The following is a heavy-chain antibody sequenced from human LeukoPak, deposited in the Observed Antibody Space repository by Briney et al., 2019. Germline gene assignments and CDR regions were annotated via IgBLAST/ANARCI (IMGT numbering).Heavy chain of an antibody. Sequence: PGGSLRLSCAVSGFIFSSYCMRWVRQVPGKGLEWVTFIQKDGSNKYYADSVTGRFTISRDNSKNTMYLQMNSLRAEDTAVYYCAKHEGAVAGTFWFDPWGQGTLVTVSS. J-gene: IGHJ5*02. CDR2: IQKDGSNK. V-gene: IGHV3-30*02. CDR1: GFIFSSYC. D-gene: IGHD6-19*01. CDR3: AKHEGAVAGTFWFDP.